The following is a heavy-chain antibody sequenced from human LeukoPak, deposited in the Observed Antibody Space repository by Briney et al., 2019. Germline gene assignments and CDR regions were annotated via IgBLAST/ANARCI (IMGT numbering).Heavy chain of an antibody. V-gene: IGHV1-69*04. CDR1: GGTFSSYA. CDR2: IIPILGIA. Sequence: GASVKVSCKASGGTFSSYAISWVRQAPGQGLEWMGRIIPILGIANYAQKFQGRVTITADKSTSTAYMELSSLRSEDTAVYYCARDGVLKAARQRLVDYWGQGTLVTVSS. CDR3: ARDGVLKAARQRLVDY. D-gene: IGHD6-6*01. J-gene: IGHJ4*02.